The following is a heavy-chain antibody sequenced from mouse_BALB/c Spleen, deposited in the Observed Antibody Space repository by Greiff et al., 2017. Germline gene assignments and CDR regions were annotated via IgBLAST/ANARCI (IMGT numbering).Heavy chain of an antibody. J-gene: IGHJ3*01. CDR3: ARIASIYYGYDGTWFAY. CDR1: GFSLSTSGMG. D-gene: IGHD2-2*01. V-gene: IGHV8-8*01. Sequence: QVTLKVSGPGILQPSQTLSLTCSFSGFSLSTSGMGVGWIRQPSGKGLEWLAHIWWDDDKRYNPALKSRLTISKDTSSNQVFLKIASVDTADTATYYCARIASIYYGYDGTWFAYWGQGTLVTVSA. CDR2: IWWDDDK.